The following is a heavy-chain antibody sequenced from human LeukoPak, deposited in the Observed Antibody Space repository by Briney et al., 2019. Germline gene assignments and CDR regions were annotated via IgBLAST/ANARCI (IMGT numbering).Heavy chain of an antibody. CDR3: AKVRHRHGSETLYFFDY. J-gene: IGHJ4*02. D-gene: IGHD3-10*01. CDR2: ISGSGDST. V-gene: IGHV3-23*01. CDR1: GFTFSTYA. Sequence: GGSLRLSCAASGFTFSTYAMSWVRQAPGPGLKRVSGISGSGDSTYYSDSVKGRFTISRDNSKNTLYLQMNSLRVDDTAVYYCAKVRHRHGSETLYFFDYWGQGTLVSVSS.